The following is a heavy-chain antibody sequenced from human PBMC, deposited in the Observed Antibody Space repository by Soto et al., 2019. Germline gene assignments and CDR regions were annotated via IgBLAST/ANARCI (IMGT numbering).Heavy chain of an antibody. J-gene: IGHJ4*02. Sequence: EVHLVESGGDLVQPGGSLRLSCAASGFTFSSYWMHWARQAPGKGRVWLSSFDGVGTVIPHADSVKGRFTVSRDNAKNTLYLQMNSLRAEDTAVYYCVREVCSGGLCKVFDYWGQGTPVTVSS. D-gene: IGHD2-15*01. CDR3: VREVCSGGLCKVFDY. CDR1: GFTFSSYW. V-gene: IGHV3-74*01. CDR2: FDGVGTVI.